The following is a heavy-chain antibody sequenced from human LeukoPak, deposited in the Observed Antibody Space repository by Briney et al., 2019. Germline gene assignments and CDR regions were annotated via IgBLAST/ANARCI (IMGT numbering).Heavy chain of an antibody. Sequence: ASVKVSCKASSFIFNNYGISWVRQAPGQGLEWMGWINPNSGGTNYAQKFQGRVTMTRDTSISTAYMELSRLRSDDTAVYYCARAASYSSWYYYDSSGYYSYFDYWGQGTLVTVSS. CDR1: SFIFNNYG. D-gene: IGHD3-22*01. V-gene: IGHV1-2*02. CDR2: INPNSGGT. CDR3: ARAASYSSWYYYDSSGYYSYFDY. J-gene: IGHJ4*02.